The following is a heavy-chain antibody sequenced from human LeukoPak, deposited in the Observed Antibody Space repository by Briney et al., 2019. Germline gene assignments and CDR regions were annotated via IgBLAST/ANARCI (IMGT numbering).Heavy chain of an antibody. J-gene: IGHJ4*02. D-gene: IGHD3-3*01. CDR1: GFTFSSYA. CDR3: AKDDDFWSGSNVDY. V-gene: IGHV3-23*01. CDR2: ISGSGGST. Sequence: GGSLRLSCAASGFTFSSYAMSWVRQAPGKGLEWVSAISGSGGSTYYADSVKGRFTISRDNSKNTLYLQMNSLRAEDTAVYYCAKDDDFWSGSNVDYWGQGTLVTVSS.